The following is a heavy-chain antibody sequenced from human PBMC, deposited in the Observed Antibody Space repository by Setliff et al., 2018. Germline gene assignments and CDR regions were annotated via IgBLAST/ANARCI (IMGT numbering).Heavy chain of an antibody. Sequence: GGSLRLSCAASGFTFSTYSMIWVRQAPGKGLEWVSSISPSSSHIYYADSVKGRFTISRDNAKNSLYLQMDSLRAEDTAVYYCARWVFGSGWFLDYWGQGTLVTVSS. CDR3: ARWVFGSGWFLDY. CDR1: GFTFSTYS. V-gene: IGHV3-21*04. D-gene: IGHD6-19*01. J-gene: IGHJ4*02. CDR2: ISPSSSHI.